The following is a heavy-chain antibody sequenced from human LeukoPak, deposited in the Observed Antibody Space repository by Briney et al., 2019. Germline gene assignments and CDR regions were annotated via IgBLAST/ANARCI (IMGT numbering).Heavy chain of an antibody. J-gene: IGHJ4*02. Sequence: ASVKVSCKASGYTFTGYYMHWVRQAPGQGLEWMGWINPNSGGTNYAQKFQGRVTMTRDTSISTAYMELSRLRSDDTAVYYCARAASIAARPGYYFDYWGQGTLVTVSS. V-gene: IGHV1-2*02. D-gene: IGHD6-6*01. CDR1: GYTFTGYY. CDR2: INPNSGGT. CDR3: ARAASIAARPGYYFDY.